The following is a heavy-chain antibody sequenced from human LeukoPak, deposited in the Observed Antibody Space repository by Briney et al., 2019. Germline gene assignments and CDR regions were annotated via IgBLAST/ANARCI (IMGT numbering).Heavy chain of an antibody. D-gene: IGHD3-3*01. CDR2: IYYSGST. CDR1: GGSISSYY. V-gene: IGHV4-59*08. J-gene: IGHJ4*02. Sequence: KASETLSLTCTVSGGSISSYYWSWIRQPPGKGLEWIGYIYYSGSTNYNPSLKSRVTISVDTSKNQFSLKLSSVTAADTAVYYCARHSPLRFLEWFFLDWGQGTLVTVSS. CDR3: ARHSPLRFLEWFFLD.